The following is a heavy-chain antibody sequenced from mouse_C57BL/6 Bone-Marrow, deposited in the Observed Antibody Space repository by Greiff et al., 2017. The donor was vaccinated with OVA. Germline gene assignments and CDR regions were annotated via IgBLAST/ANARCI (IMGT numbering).Heavy chain of an antibody. CDR1: GFTFSDYG. V-gene: IGHV5-17*01. CDR3: ARSDYSNWNRYYYAMDY. D-gene: IGHD2-5*01. Sequence: EVQRVESGGGLVKPGGSLNLSCAASGFTFSDYGMHWVRQAPEKGLEWVAYISSGSSTIYYADTVKGRFTISRDNAKNTLFLQMTSLRSEDTAMYYCARSDYSNWNRYYYAMDYWGQGTSVTVSS. J-gene: IGHJ4*01. CDR2: ISSGSSTI.